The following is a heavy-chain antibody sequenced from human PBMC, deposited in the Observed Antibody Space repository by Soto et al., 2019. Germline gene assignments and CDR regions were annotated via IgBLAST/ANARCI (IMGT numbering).Heavy chain of an antibody. CDR2: IYHSGST. V-gene: IGHV4-30-2*01. D-gene: IGHD3-10*01. CDR3: ARGPDYYGSGMGDYYYYYGMDV. J-gene: IGHJ6*02. CDR1: GGSISSGGYS. Sequence: QLQLQESGSGLVKPSQTLSLTCAVSGGSISSGGYSWSWIRQPPGKGLEWIGYIYHSGSTYYNPSLKSRVSISVDRSKNQFSLKLSSVTAADTAVYYCARGPDYYGSGMGDYYYYYGMDVWRQGTTVTVSS.